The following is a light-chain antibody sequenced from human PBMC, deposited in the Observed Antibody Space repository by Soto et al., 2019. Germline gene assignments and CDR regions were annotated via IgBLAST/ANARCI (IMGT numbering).Light chain of an antibody. CDR3: QQYGSSLTWT. Sequence: DIQMPQSPSSLSASVGDRVTITCRASQSIGSYLNWYQQKPGKAPNLLIHGGSILQSGVPPRFSGSGSGTDFTLTISRLEPEDFAVYYCQQYGSSLTWTFGQGTKVDIK. CDR2: GGS. J-gene: IGKJ1*01. CDR1: QSIGSY. V-gene: IGKV1-39*01.